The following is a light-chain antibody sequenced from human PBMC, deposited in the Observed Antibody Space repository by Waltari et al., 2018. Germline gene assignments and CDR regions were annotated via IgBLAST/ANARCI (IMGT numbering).Light chain of an antibody. J-gene: IGKJ5*01. CDR1: QSIGPY. V-gene: IGKV3-11*01. CDR3: QQRSAWPLT. CDR2: DAS. Sequence: EIVLTQSPATLSLSPGETATLSCRASQSIGPYLAWYQQKPGQAPRLLIYDASNGATGIPARFSGSGSGTDFTLTINSLEPEDFAVYYCQQRSAWPLTFGQGTRLEIK.